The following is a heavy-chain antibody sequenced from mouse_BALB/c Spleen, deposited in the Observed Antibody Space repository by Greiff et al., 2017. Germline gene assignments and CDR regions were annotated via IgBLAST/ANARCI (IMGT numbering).Heavy chain of an antibody. CDR3: ARKPLLRLRGDAMDY. V-gene: IGHV3-2*02. D-gene: IGHD1-2*01. Sequence: EVQLQESGPGLVKPSQSLSLTCTVTGYSITSDYAWNWIRQFPGNKLEWMGYISYSGSTSYNPSLKSRISITRDTSKNQFFLQLNSVTTEDTATYYCARKPLLRLRGDAMDYWGQGTSVTVSS. CDR2: ISYSGST. J-gene: IGHJ4*01. CDR1: GYSITSDYA.